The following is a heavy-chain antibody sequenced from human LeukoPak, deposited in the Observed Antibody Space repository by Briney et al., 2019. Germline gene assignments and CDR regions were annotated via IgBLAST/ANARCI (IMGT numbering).Heavy chain of an antibody. CDR1: GFTFSSYS. CDR2: ISSSSSYI. CDR3: ARDFPIAVAGSFDY. V-gene: IGHV3-21*01. Sequence: GGSLRLSCAASGFTFSSYSMNWVRQAPGKGLEWVSSISSSSSYIYYADSVKGRFTISRDSAKNSLYLQMNSLRAEDTAVYYCARDFPIAVAGSFDYWGQGTLVTVSS. D-gene: IGHD6-19*01. J-gene: IGHJ4*02.